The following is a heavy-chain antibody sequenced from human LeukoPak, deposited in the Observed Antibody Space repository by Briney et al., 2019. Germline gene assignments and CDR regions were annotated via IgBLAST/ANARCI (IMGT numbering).Heavy chain of an antibody. CDR1: GYTFADYY. V-gene: IGHV1-24*01. Sequence: ASVKVSCKASGYTFADYYMHWVRQAPGKGLEWMGGFDPEDGETIYAQKFQGRVTMTEDTSTDTAYMELSSLRSEDTAVYYCATDAGTRYDSSGYYTYRRYFDLWGRGTLVTVSS. CDR2: FDPEDGET. D-gene: IGHD3-22*01. CDR3: ATDAGTRYDSSGYYTYRRYFDL. J-gene: IGHJ2*01.